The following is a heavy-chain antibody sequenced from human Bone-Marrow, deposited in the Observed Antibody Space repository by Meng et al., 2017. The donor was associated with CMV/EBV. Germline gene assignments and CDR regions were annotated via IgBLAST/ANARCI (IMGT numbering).Heavy chain of an antibody. V-gene: IGHV1-69*05. CDR3: ARARLRSSWYPSRTNWYFDL. J-gene: IGHJ2*01. CDR1: GGTFSSYA. Sequence: SVKVSCKASGGTFSSYAISWVRQAPGQGLEWMGGIIPIFGTANYAQKFQGRVTITTDESTSTAYMELSSLRSEDTAVYYCARARLRSSWYPSRTNWYFDLWGRGTLVTVSS. CDR2: IIPIFGTA. D-gene: IGHD6-13*01.